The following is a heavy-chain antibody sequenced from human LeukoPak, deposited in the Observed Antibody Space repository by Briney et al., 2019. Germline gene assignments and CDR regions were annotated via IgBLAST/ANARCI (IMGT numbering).Heavy chain of an antibody. J-gene: IGHJ4*02. CDR1: GFTFSSYA. V-gene: IGHV3-30*04. CDR3: AREVGYGSGIFQRYFDY. D-gene: IGHD3-10*01. Sequence: PGGSLRLSCAASGFTFSSYAMHWVRQAPGKGLEWVAVISYDGSNKYYADSVKGRFTISRDNSKNTLYLQMNSLRAEDTAVYYCAREVGYGSGIFQRYFDYWGQGTLVTVSS. CDR2: ISYDGSNK.